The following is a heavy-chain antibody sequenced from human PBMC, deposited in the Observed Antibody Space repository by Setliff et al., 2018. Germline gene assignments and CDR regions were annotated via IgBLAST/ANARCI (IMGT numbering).Heavy chain of an antibody. CDR1: GGTFSSYA. Sequence: SVKVSCKASGGTFSSYAISWVRQAPGQGPEWMGGIIPIYGSTNNAEKFQGRVTFSADESMSTVYMELSSLTSADTALYYCARDALYDSNDRNSYYGNWLDPWGQGTLVTVSS. D-gene: IGHD3-22*01. J-gene: IGHJ5*02. V-gene: IGHV1-69*13. CDR3: ARDALYDSNDRNSYYGNWLDP. CDR2: IIPIYGST.